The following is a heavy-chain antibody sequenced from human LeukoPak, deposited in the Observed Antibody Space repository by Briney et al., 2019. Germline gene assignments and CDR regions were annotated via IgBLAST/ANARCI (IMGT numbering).Heavy chain of an antibody. CDR3: ARLGDIVVVPAIHY. CDR2: ISSSSSTI. V-gene: IGHV3-48*01. J-gene: IGHJ4*02. D-gene: IGHD2-2*01. CDR1: GFTFSSYS. Sequence: PGGSLRLSCAASGFTFSSYSMNWVRQAPGKGLEWVSYISSSSSTIYYADSVKGRFTISRDNAKNSLYLQMNSLRSEDTAVYYCARLGDIVVVPAIHYWGEGTVVTVSS.